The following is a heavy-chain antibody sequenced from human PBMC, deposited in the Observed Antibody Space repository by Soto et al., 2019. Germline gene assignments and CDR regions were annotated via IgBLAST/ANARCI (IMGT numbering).Heavy chain of an antibody. J-gene: IGHJ5*02. Sequence: SETLSLTCTVSGGSISSRGYYWGWIRQPPGKGLEWIGTIYYSGSTYYNPSLKSRVTISVDTSKNQFSLKLSSVTAADTAVYYCATRNWFAPWGQGTLVTVSS. CDR1: GGSISSRGYY. CDR3: ATRNWFAP. CDR2: IYYSGST. V-gene: IGHV4-39*01.